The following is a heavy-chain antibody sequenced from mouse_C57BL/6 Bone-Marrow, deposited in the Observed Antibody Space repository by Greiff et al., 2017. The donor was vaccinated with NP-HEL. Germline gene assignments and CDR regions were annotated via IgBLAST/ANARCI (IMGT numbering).Heavy chain of an antibody. J-gene: IGHJ3*01. Sequence: QVQLQQPGAELVRPGTSVKLSCKASGYTFTSYWMHWVKQRPGQGLEWIGVIDPSDSYTNYNQKFKGKATLTVDTSSSTAYMQLSSLTSEDSAVYYCASAYYYGSSSAWFAYWGQGTLVTVSA. D-gene: IGHD1-1*01. V-gene: IGHV1-59*01. CDR2: IDPSDSYT. CDR3: ASAYYYGSSSAWFAY. CDR1: GYTFTSYW.